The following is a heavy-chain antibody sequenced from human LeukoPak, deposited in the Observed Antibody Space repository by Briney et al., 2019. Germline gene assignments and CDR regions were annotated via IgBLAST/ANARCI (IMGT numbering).Heavy chain of an antibody. CDR1: GFTFSSYA. J-gene: IGHJ4*02. D-gene: IGHD5-24*01. CDR3: ARDSRDGYNFAYFDY. CDR2: ISGSGGST. Sequence: GGSLRLSCAASGFTFSSYAMSWVRQAPGKGLEWVSAISGSGGSTYYADSVKGRFTISRDNSKNTLYLQMNSLRAEDTAVYYCARDSRDGYNFAYFDYWGQGTLVTVSS. V-gene: IGHV3-23*01.